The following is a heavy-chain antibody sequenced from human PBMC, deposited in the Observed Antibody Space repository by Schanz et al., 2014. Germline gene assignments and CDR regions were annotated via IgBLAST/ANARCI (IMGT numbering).Heavy chain of an antibody. Sequence: EVQLLESGGGLVQPGGSLRLSCAASGFTFSSYAMSWVRQAPGKGLEWVSYIGNGGVTIYYADSVKGRFTISRDNAKNSLYLQMNSLRAEDTAVYHCVSSGSYSSYAFWGQGTLVTVSS. CDR1: GFTFSSYA. D-gene: IGHD3-10*01. CDR3: VSSGSYSSYAF. V-gene: IGHV3-48*01. J-gene: IGHJ4*02. CDR2: IGNGGVTI.